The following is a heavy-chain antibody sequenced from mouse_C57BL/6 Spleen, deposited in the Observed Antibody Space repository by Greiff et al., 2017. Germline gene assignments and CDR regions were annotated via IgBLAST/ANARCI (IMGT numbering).Heavy chain of an antibody. Sequence: VKLMESGAELARPGASVKLSCKASGYTFTSYGISWVKQRTGQGLEWIGEIYPRGGNTYYNEKFKGKATLTADKSSSTAYMELRSLTSEDSAVYFCARERDYYGNYEYYFDYWGQGTTLTVSS. D-gene: IGHD2-1*01. V-gene: IGHV1-81*01. CDR2: IYPRGGNT. J-gene: IGHJ2*01. CDR1: GYTFTSYG. CDR3: ARERDYYGNYEYYFDY.